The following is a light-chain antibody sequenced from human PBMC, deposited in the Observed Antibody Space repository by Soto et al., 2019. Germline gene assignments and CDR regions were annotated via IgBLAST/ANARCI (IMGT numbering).Light chain of an antibody. Sequence: DIQMTQSPSSLSASVGDRVTITCRASQSISSYLNWYQQKPGKAPKLLIYAASSLQSGVPSRFSGSASGTDFTRTISSLQPEDFSTYYCQQSYSTPITFGRGTRLEIK. V-gene: IGKV1-39*01. CDR3: QQSYSTPIT. CDR1: QSISSY. CDR2: AAS. J-gene: IGKJ5*01.